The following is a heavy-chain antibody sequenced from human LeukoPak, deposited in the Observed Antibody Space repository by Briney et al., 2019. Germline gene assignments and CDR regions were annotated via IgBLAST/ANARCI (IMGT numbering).Heavy chain of an antibody. CDR1: GFTFNNYW. Sequence: GGSLRLSCEASGFTFNNYWMSWVRQAPGKGLEWVANIKQDGSGLYYVESVKGRFTISRDNAKNSLYLRMTSLRAEDTAVYYCARDPGRTGFDYWGQGSLVTVSS. V-gene: IGHV3-7*03. J-gene: IGHJ4*02. D-gene: IGHD1/OR15-1a*01. CDR2: IKQDGSGL. CDR3: ARDPGRTGFDY.